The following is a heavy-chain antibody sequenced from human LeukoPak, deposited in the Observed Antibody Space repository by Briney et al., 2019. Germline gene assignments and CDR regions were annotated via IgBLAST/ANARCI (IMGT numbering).Heavy chain of an antibody. V-gene: IGHV3-7*01. Sequence: PGGSLRLSCEASGFTFSSYWMSWVRQAPGKGLEWVANIKQDGSEKYYVDSVKGRFTISRDNAKNSLYLQMNSLRAEDTAVYYCARDGKADWGQGTLVTVSS. CDR2: IKQDGSEK. D-gene: IGHD6-25*01. CDR3: ARDGKAD. CDR1: GFTFSSYW. J-gene: IGHJ4*02.